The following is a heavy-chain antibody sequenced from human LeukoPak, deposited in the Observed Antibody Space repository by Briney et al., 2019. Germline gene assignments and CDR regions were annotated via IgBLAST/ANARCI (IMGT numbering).Heavy chain of an antibody. CDR3: ATDPRPPTNYFDY. CDR1: GGTFSDYA. V-gene: IGHV1-69*04. J-gene: IGHJ4*02. Sequence: ASVKVSCKASGGTFSDYAVSWVRQAPGQGLEWMGRIIPLLGVRSYAQKFQDRVTISAEKSTSTAYMELSSLRSEDTAVYYCATDPRPPTNYFDYWGQGTLVTVSS. CDR2: IIPLLGVR.